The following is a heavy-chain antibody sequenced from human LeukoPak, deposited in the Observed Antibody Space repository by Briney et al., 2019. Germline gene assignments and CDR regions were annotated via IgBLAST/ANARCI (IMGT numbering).Heavy chain of an antibody. CDR1: GGSISSGGYY. D-gene: IGHD3-22*01. CDR2: ISYSGST. Sequence: PSETLSLTCTVSGGSISSGGYYWSWIRQRPGKGLEWIGYISYSGSTYYNPSLKSRLTISVDTSKNQFSLKLSSVTAADTAVYYCARWRRISMIVVVTNAFDIWGQGTMVTVSP. V-gene: IGHV4-31*03. CDR3: ARWRRISMIVVVTNAFDI. J-gene: IGHJ3*02.